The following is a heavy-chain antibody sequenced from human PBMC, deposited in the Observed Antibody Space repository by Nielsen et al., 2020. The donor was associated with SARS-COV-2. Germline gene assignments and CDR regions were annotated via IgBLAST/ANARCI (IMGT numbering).Heavy chain of an antibody. V-gene: IGHV3-15*05. CDR3: ARDYGGNLGFWGRYGMDV. CDR2: IKSKTDGGTT. CDR1: GFPFSNAW. Sequence: GGPLRLSCAASGFPFSNAWMSWVRQAPGKGLEWVGRIKSKTDGGTTDYAAPVKGRFTISRDDSKNTLYLQMSSLRAEDTALYHCARDYGGNLGFWGRYGMDVWGQGTTVTVSS. J-gene: IGHJ6*02. D-gene: IGHD4-23*01.